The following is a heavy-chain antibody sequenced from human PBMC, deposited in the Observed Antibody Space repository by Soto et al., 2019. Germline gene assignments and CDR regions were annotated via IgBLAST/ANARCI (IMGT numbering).Heavy chain of an antibody. J-gene: IGHJ5*02. CDR1: GFTVSTNY. V-gene: IGHV3-66*01. CDR2: IYSGGNT. Sequence: GGSLRLSCAASGFTVSTNYMSWVRQTPGKGLEWVSVIYSGGNTYYADSVKGRFTISRDNSKNTLDLQMNSLRAEDTAVYYCARRVTNWFDPWGQGTLVTVSS. CDR3: ARRVTNWFDP.